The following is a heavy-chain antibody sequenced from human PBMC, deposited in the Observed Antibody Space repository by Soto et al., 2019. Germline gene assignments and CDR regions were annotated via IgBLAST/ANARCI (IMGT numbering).Heavy chain of an antibody. Sequence: GGSLRLSCAASGFIFKMYWMHWVRQSPGKGLVWISRIYNDGTYSDCADSVRGRFTISRDNVNDTLYLQMNNLRAEDSGLYYCTRGPRPISTGTGAYWGQGTQVTVSS. D-gene: IGHD3-10*01. CDR3: TRGPRPISTGTGAY. J-gene: IGHJ4*02. V-gene: IGHV3-74*01. CDR1: GFIFKMYW. CDR2: IYNDGTYS.